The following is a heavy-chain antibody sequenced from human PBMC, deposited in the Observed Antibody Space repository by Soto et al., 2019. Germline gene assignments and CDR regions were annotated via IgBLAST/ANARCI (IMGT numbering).Heavy chain of an antibody. CDR2: ILVDGRT. Sequence: HPGGSLRFSCAASGFICSSYDMSWVRQAPGKGLEWVSTILVDGRTFYVDSVKGRFTISRDSSQNTVYLQMNGLTAGDTSLYYCAKATATGGGAFDICGQGTMVTVSS. D-gene: IGHD2-8*02. J-gene: IGHJ3*02. CDR1: GFICSSYD. V-gene: IGHV3-23*01. CDR3: AKATATGGGAFDI.